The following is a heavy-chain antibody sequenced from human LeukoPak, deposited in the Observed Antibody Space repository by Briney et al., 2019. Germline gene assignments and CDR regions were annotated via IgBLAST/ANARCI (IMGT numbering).Heavy chain of an antibody. Sequence: GESLKTFFKGSGYSFTSYWNGWVRPVPGKGLELRGIIYSGESDTRYSPSFQGQVTISADTSLRTAYLQWSSLKASDTAIYYCARLLVRMGWDAFDIWGQGTMVTVSS. J-gene: IGHJ3*02. CDR3: ARLLVRMGWDAFDI. CDR2: IYSGESDT. V-gene: IGHV5-51*01. D-gene: IGHD3-10*01. CDR1: GYSFTSYW.